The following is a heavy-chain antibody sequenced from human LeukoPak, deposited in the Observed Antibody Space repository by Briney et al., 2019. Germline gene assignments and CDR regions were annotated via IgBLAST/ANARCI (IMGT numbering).Heavy chain of an antibody. D-gene: IGHD3-16*02. V-gene: IGHV1-18*01. J-gene: IGHJ4*02. Sequence: ASVKVSCKASGYTFTSYGISWVRQAPGQGLEWMGWISAYNGNTNYAQKLQGRVTMTTDTSTSTAYMELRSLRSDDPAVYYCARDDANVMITFGGVIGRYFDYWGQGTLVTVSS. CDR2: ISAYNGNT. CDR1: GYTFTSYG. CDR3: ARDDANVMITFGGVIGRYFDY.